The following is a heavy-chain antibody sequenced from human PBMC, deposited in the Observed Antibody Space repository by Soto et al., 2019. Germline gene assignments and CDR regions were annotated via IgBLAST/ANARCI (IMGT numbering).Heavy chain of an antibody. Sequence: QVQLVQSGAEVKKPGSSVKVSCKASGGTFSSYAISWVRQAPGQGLEWMGGIIPIFGTANYAQKFQGRVKINADESTSTAYMELSSLRSEDTAVYYCARSAAGRGWFDPWGQGTLVTVSS. CDR3: ARSAAGRGWFDP. D-gene: IGHD6-13*01. J-gene: IGHJ5*02. V-gene: IGHV1-69*01. CDR1: GGTFSSYA. CDR2: IIPIFGTA.